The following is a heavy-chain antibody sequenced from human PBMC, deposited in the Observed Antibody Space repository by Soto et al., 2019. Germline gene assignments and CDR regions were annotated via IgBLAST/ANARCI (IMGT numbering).Heavy chain of an antibody. V-gene: IGHV2-5*02. J-gene: IGHJ6*02. D-gene: IGHD2-21*02. CDR2: IYWDDDK. CDR1: GFSLSTGGVG. Sequence: QITLKESGPSLVKPTQTLTLTCTFSGFSLSTGGVGVGWIRQPPGKALEWLALIYWDDDKRYSPSLRSRLTVTKDTSKKQVVRTMTNMDPVDTATYYCAHSRCGGDCLQSYSSHYDYGMDVWGQGTTVTVSS. CDR3: AHSRCGGDCLQSYSSHYDYGMDV.